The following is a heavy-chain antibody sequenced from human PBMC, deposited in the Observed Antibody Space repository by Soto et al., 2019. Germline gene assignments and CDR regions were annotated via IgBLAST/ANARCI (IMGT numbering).Heavy chain of an antibody. V-gene: IGHV3-49*04. CDR2: IRSKAYGGTT. Sequence: GGSLRLSCTASGFTFGDYAMSWVRQAPGKGLEWVGFIRSKAYGGTTEYAASVKGRFTISRDDSKSIAYLQMNSLKASDTAMYYCATPLYDNHQYYYGMDVWGQGTTVTVSS. D-gene: IGHD3-22*01. J-gene: IGHJ6*02. CDR1: GFTFGDYA. CDR3: ATPLYDNHQYYYGMDV.